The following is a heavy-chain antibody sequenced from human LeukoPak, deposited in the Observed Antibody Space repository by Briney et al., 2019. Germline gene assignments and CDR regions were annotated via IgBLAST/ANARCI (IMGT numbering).Heavy chain of an antibody. CDR1: GGTFSSYA. CDR2: IIPILGIA. V-gene: IGHV1-69*04. D-gene: IGHD2/OR15-2a*01. J-gene: IGHJ4*02. Sequence: GASVKVSCKASGGTFSSYAISWVRQAPGQGLEWMGRIIPILGIANYAQKFQGRVTITADKSTSTAYMELSSLRSEDTAVYYCARMPPGGNSPPDYWGQGTLVTVSS. CDR3: ARMPPGGNSPPDY.